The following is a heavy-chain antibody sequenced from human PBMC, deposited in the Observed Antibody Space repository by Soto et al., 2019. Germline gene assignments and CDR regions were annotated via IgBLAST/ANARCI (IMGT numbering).Heavy chain of an antibody. D-gene: IGHD4-17*01. V-gene: IGHV4-39*01. Sequence: PSETLSLTCTVSGGSINSSSYYWGWIRQPPGKGLEWIGSIYYSGSTYYNPSLKGRVTISVDTSKNQFSLKLSSVTAADTAVYYCARHIDYGDPNWFDPWGQGTLVTVSS. CDR1: GGSINSSSYY. CDR2: IYYSGST. CDR3: ARHIDYGDPNWFDP. J-gene: IGHJ5*02.